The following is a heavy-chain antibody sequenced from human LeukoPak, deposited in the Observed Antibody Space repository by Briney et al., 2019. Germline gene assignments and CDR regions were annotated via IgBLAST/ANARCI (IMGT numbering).Heavy chain of an antibody. J-gene: IGHJ4*02. CDR3: TTRHYFGSGTYDF. CDR2: IKSKTDGGTT. V-gene: IGHV3-15*01. Sequence: GGSLRLSCAASGFTFSTYGIHWVRQAPGKGLEWVGRIKSKTDGGTTDYAAPVKGRFTISRDDSKNTLYLQMNSLKTEDTAVYYCTTRHYFGSGTYDFWGQGTLVTVSS. D-gene: IGHD3-10*01. CDR1: GFTFSTYG.